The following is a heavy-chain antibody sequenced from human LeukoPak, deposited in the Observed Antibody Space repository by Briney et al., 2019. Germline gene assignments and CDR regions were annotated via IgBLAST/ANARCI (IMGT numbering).Heavy chain of an antibody. J-gene: IGHJ6*03. CDR2: IYYSGNT. D-gene: IGHD3-22*01. Sequence: SETLSLTCTVSGGSISSSSYYWGWIRQPPGKGLEWIASIYYSGNTDYNPSLKSRVTISVETSKNQFSLKLSSVTAADTAVYYCARDRFDDSSGYYYHYFYYMDVWGKGTTVTVSS. CDR3: ARDRFDDSSGYYYHYFYYMDV. CDR1: GGSISSSSYY. V-gene: IGHV4-39*07.